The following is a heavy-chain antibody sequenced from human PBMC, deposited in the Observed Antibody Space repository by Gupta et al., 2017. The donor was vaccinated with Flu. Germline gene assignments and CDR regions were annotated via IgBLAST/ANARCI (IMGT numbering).Heavy chain of an antibody. V-gene: IGHV4-39*01. J-gene: IGHJ4*02. Sequence: QLQLQESGPGLVMPSETLSPTCTVAGRSISSSSYYWRWMRQPPGKGLEWIGSVLYTGSTCYTPSLKGRVTMSVDTSKNLFSLKLSSVTAADTAVYYCARRAHCTGGSCYFDFWGQGTLVTVSS. CDR3: ARRAHCTGGSCYFDF. CDR1: GRSISSSSYY. CDR2: VLYTGST. D-gene: IGHD2-15*01.